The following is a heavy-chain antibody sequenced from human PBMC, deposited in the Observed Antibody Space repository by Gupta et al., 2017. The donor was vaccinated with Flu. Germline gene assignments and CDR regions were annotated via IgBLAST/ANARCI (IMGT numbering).Heavy chain of an antibody. Sequence: VRQAPGKGLEWVATSADDGRSVYYADSEKGRFTISMDNSKNNLYLQVKSLRPEDTAVFYCAKGGKYDSVTGRFDDYYGMDGWGQGTTVTVSS. V-gene: IGHV3-30*18. D-gene: IGHD3-9*01. CDR3: AKGGKYDSVTGRFDDYYGMDG. CDR2: SADDGRSV. J-gene: IGHJ6*02.